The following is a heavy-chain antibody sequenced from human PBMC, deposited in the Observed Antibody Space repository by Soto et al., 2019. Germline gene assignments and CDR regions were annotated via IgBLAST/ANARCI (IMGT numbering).Heavy chain of an antibody. Sequence: QVQLVESGGGVVQPGRSLRLSCAASGFTFSSYGMHWVRQAPGKGLEWVAVIWYDGSNKYYADSVKGRFTISRDNSKNTLYLQMNSLRAEDTAVYYCASDSGSYSYLQHWGQGTLVTVSS. D-gene: IGHD1-26*01. CDR3: ASDSGSYSYLQH. J-gene: IGHJ1*01. CDR2: IWYDGSNK. V-gene: IGHV3-33*01. CDR1: GFTFSSYG.